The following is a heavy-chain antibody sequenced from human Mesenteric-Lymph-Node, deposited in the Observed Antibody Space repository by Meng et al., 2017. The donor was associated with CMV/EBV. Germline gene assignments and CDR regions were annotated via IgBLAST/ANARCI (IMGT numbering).Heavy chain of an antibody. V-gene: IGHV4-4*02. CDR2: IYYSGTT. D-gene: IGHD6-13*01. CDR1: SVNIDNG. CDR3: AREGYSTSWYGGYWYFDL. Sequence: SVNIDNGWSWVRQPPGKGLEWIGEIYYSGTTNYNPSLKSRVAISMDKSTNQLSLKLNSVTAADTAVYYCAREGYSTSWYGGYWYFDLWGRGTLVTVSS. J-gene: IGHJ2*01.